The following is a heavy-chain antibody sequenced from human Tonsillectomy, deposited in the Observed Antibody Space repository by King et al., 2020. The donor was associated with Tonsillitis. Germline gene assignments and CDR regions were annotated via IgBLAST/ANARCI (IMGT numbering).Heavy chain of an antibody. CDR3: VGDNGYCTNGVCYYYYMDV. CDR1: GFTFNIYW. D-gene: IGHD2-8*01. V-gene: IGHV3-7*03. Sequence: VQLVESGGGLVQPGGSLRLSCAASGFTFNIYWMSWVRQAPAKGLEWVANIHQDGSEKYYVDSVKGRFTISSDNAKKSVYLQMNSLRAEDTAVYYCVGDNGYCTNGVCYYYYMDVWGKGTTVTVSS. CDR2: IHQDGSEK. J-gene: IGHJ6*03.